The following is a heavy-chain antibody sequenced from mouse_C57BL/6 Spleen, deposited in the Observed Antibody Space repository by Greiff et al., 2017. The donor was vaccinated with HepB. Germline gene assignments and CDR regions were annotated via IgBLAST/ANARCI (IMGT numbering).Heavy chain of an antibody. Sequence: VQLQQSGAELVKPGASVKISCKASGYAFSSYWMNWVKQRPGKGLEWIGQIYPGDGDTNYNGKFKGKATLTADKSSSTAYMQLSSLTSEDSAVYICARGEGVLRFCWYFDVWGTGTTVTVSS. CDR1: GYAFSSYW. CDR3: ARGEGVLRFCWYFDV. V-gene: IGHV1-80*01. CDR2: IYPGDGDT. D-gene: IGHD2-4*01. J-gene: IGHJ1*03.